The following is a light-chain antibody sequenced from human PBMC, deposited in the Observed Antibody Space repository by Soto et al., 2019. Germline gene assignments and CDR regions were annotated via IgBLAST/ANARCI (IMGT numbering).Light chain of an antibody. CDR2: EVT. CDR1: NRDVGGYNV. V-gene: IGLV2-14*01. J-gene: IGLJ1*01. Sequence: QSALTQPASVSGSPGQSSTMSCTGTNRDVGGYNVVSWYQNQPGKAPKLMIYEVTNRPSGVSNRFSVSKSGNTAYLTISGLQAEDVADYSCSSSTSSNTYVFGTGTKLNVL. CDR3: SSSTSSNTYV.